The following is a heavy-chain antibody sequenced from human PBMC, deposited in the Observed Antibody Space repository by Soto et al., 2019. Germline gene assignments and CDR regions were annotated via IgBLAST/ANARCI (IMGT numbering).Heavy chain of an antibody. V-gene: IGHV1-3*01. CDR3: ASFSGYSYGPHYYYGMDV. CDR2: INAGNGNT. J-gene: IGHJ6*02. CDR1: GYTFTSYA. Sequence: GASVKVSCKASGYTFTSYAMHWVRQAPGQRLEWMGWINAGNGNTKYSQKFQGRVTITRDTSASTAYMELSSLRSEDTAVYYCASFSGYSYGPHYYYGMDVWGQGTTVTVSS. D-gene: IGHD5-18*01.